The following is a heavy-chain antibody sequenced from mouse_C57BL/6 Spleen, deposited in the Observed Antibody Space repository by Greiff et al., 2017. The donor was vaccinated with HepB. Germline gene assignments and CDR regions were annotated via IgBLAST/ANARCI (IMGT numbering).Heavy chain of an antibody. D-gene: IGHD1-1*02. CDR3: AVGKGGYYAMDY. V-gene: IGHV1-4*01. CDR2: INPSSGYT. CDR1: GYTFTSYT. J-gene: IGHJ4*01. Sequence: VQLQQSGAELARPGASVKMSCKASGYTFTSYTMHWVKQRPGQGLEWIGYINPSSGYTKYNQKFKDKATLTADKSSSTAYMQQSSLTSEDSAVYYCAVGKGGYYAMDYWGQGTSVTVSS.